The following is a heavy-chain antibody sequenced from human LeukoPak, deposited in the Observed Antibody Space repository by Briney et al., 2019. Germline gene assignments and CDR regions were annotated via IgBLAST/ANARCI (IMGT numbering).Heavy chain of an antibody. CDR2: TYYRSKWYN. Sequence: HSQTLSLTCAISRTIVSSNSAAWTWIRQSPSRGLEWLGRTYYRSKWYNDYALSVKSRITINPDTSKNQFSLQLNSVTPEDTAVYYCARDRWWYYFDQWGQGTLVTDSS. V-gene: IGHV6-1*01. D-gene: IGHD2-15*01. CDR1: RTIVSSNSAA. J-gene: IGHJ4*02. CDR3: ARDRWWYYFDQ.